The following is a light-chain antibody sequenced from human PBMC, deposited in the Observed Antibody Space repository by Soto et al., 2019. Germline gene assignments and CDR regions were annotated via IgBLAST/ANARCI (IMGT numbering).Light chain of an antibody. Sequence: QSVLTQPASVSGSPGQSITISCTGTSSDVGGYTYVSWYQHHPGKAPKLMIYDVSYRPSGVSNRFSGSKSGNTASLTISGLQAEDEADYYCSSYTSSTTLLFGGGTKLTVL. CDR1: SSDVGGYTY. CDR2: DVS. J-gene: IGLJ2*01. CDR3: SSYTSSTTLL. V-gene: IGLV2-14*03.